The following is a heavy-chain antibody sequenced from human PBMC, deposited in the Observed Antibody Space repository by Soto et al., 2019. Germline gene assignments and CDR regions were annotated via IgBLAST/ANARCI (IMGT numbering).Heavy chain of an antibody. CDR2: TIPMFAET. CDR3: ARGGIVAVPAALSSYDDYTNFRFDS. Sequence: QVQLAQSGAEVRKPGSSVKVSCRASGGSFSDFAFSWVRQAPGQGLEWMGGTIPMFAETKYAQRFQGRITITAAASPRTVYLALSSVTSDESAVYYCARGGIVAVPAALSSYDDYTNFRFDSWGQGTLVSVSS. CDR1: GGSFSDFA. D-gene: IGHD4-4*01. J-gene: IGHJ4*02. V-gene: IGHV1-69*01.